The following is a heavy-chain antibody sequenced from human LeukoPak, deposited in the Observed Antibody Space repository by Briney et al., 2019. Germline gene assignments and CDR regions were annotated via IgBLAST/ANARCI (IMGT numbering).Heavy chain of an antibody. J-gene: IGHJ1*01. D-gene: IGHD1-1*01. V-gene: IGHV1-69*01. CDR1: GGTFSSYA. Sequence: SVKVSCKASGGTFSSYAISWVRQAPGQGLEWMGGIIPIFGTANYAQKFQGRVTITADESTSTAYMELRSLRSDDTAVYYCASNSKNGYFQHWGQGTLVTVSS. CDR2: IIPIFGTA. CDR3: ASNSKNGYFQH.